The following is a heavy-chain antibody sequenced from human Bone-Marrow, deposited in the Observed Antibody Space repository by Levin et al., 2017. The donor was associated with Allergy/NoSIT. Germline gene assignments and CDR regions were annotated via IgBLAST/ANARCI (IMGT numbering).Heavy chain of an antibody. D-gene: IGHD1-26*01. CDR3: ARSPNVGFFYYMDI. CDR1: GGSISGTNYY. Sequence: SETLSLTCIVSGGSISGTNYYWGWVRQPPGQGLQWIGTIYYTGTTYYNPSLESRITISVDTSRNQLSLKLSSVTVADTAVYYCARSPNVGFFYYMDIWGKGTTVTVSS. CDR2: IYYTGTT. J-gene: IGHJ6*03. V-gene: IGHV4-39*01.